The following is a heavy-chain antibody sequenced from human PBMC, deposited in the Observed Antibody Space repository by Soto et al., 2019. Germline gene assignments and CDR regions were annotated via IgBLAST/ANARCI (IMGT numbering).Heavy chain of an antibody. Sequence: QVELVQSGAEAKKPGSSVKVSCKASGGTFSSYAISWVRQAPGQVLGWMGGIHAIFGTVNYAQKFQGRVTITADDCTSTAYMELSSMSSEAAAVYYCAWEYGDYGNDYWGQGTLVTVSS. J-gene: IGHJ4*02. D-gene: IGHD4-17*01. CDR1: GGTFSSYA. CDR2: IHAIFGTV. CDR3: AWEYGDYGNDY. V-gene: IGHV1-69*01.